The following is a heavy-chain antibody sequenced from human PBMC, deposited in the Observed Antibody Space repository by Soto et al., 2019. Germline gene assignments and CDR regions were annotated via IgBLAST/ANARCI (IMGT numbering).Heavy chain of an antibody. Sequence: QLQLQESGPGLVKPSETLSLTCTVSGGSISSSSYYWGWIRQPPGKGLEWIGSIYYSGSTYYNPSLKSRVTISVDTSKNQFPLKLSSVTAADTAVYYCARELYCSGGSCYSRSNWFDPWGQGTLVTVSS. CDR2: IYYSGST. V-gene: IGHV4-39*02. CDR1: GGSISSSSYY. CDR3: ARELYCSGGSCYSRSNWFDP. J-gene: IGHJ5*02. D-gene: IGHD2-15*01.